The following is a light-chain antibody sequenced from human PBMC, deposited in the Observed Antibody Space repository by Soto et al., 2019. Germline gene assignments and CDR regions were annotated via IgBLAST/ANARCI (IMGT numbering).Light chain of an antibody. CDR3: SSYAGSNSLV. CDR2: DVS. J-gene: IGLJ1*01. V-gene: IGLV2-14*01. Sequence: QSVLTQPASVSGSPGQSITISCTGTSSDVGYSNYVSWYQQLPGKAPKLMIYDVSDRPSGVSNRFSGSKSGSTASLTISGLQAEDEADYFCSSYAGSNSLVFGSGTKLTVL. CDR1: SSDVGYSNY.